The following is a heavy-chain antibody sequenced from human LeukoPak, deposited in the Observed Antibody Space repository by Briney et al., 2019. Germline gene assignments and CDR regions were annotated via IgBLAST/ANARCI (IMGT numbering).Heavy chain of an antibody. J-gene: IGHJ4*02. CDR3: VRARAEMTTTFFDY. CDR1: GGSMNSYY. Sequence: SETLSLTCTVSGGSMNSYYWSWVRQPPGKGLEWIAYIYYLGSTYYNPSLKSRVTMSVDRSKNQFSLKLNSVTAADTAVYYCVRARAEMTTTFFDYWGQGTLVTVSS. V-gene: IGHV4-59*12. D-gene: IGHD5-24*01. CDR2: IYYLGST.